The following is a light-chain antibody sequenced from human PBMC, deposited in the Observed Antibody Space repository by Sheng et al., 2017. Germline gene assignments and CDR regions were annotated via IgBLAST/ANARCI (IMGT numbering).Light chain of an antibody. Sequence: EIVLTQSPATLSLSPGERATLSCRASQSVSSYLAWYQQKPGQAPRLLIYGASSRATGIPVRFSGSGSGTEFTLTISSLRSEDFAVYYCQQYNNWPPYAFGQGTKLEIK. V-gene: IGKV3D-15*01. CDR2: GAS. CDR3: QQYNNWPPYA. CDR1: QSVSSY. J-gene: IGKJ2*01.